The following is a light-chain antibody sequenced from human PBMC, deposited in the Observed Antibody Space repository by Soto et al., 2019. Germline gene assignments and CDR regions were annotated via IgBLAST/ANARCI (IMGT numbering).Light chain of an antibody. J-gene: IGKJ4*01. V-gene: IGKV3-20*01. CDR3: RQYGYSLGFA. Sequence: EIVLTQSPGTLSLSPGERAPLSCRASQSVRSNFLAWYQEKPGQAPRLLIYGASSRATGIPDRFSGSGSGTDFTLTISRLEPEDFAVYYCRQYGYSLGFAFGGGTKVEIK. CDR1: QSVRSNF. CDR2: GAS.